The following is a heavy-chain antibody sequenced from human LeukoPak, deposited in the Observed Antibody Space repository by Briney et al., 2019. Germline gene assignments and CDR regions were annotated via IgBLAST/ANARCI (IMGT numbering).Heavy chain of an antibody. Sequence: GASVKVSCKPSGYTFTGYYMHWVRQAPGQGLDWMGWINPNSGDTKYAQKFQGRVTMTRDTSISTAYMQLTSLRSDDTAIYYCARERDRSGSYFDYWGQGTLVTVSS. CDR2: INPNSGDT. V-gene: IGHV1-2*02. CDR1: GYTFTGYY. J-gene: IGHJ4*02. D-gene: IGHD1-26*01. CDR3: ARERDRSGSYFDY.